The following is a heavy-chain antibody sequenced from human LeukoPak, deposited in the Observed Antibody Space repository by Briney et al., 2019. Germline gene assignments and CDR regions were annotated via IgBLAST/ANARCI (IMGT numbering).Heavy chain of an antibody. CDR3: AVTGRYNGMDV. V-gene: IGHV4-30-2*01. CDR2: IYHSGST. D-gene: IGHD2-21*02. J-gene: IGHJ6*02. Sequence: PSETLSLTCTVSGVSISSGGYYWSWIRQPPGKGLEWIGYIYHSGSTYYNPSLKSRVTISVDRSKNQFSLKLSSVTAADTAVYYCAVTGRYNGMDVWGQGTTVTVSS. CDR1: GVSISSGGYY.